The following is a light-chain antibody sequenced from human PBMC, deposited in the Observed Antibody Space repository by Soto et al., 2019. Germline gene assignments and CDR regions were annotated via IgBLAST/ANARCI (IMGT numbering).Light chain of an antibody. Sequence: IVMTQSSATLSVSPGGRATLSCRAIQSISDTLAWYQQKPGQAPRLLIYGASTRATDIPARFTGSGSGTEFTLSISSLQSEDFALYYCQHYSNWPQGTFGQGTKVHI. CDR2: GAS. CDR1: QSISDT. CDR3: QHYSNWPQGT. V-gene: IGKV3-15*01. J-gene: IGKJ1*01.